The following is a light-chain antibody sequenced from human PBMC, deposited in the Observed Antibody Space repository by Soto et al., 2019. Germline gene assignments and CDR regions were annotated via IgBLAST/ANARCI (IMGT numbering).Light chain of an antibody. CDR3: QQYINRWT. CDR1: QSISTW. Sequence: EIQLTQSPSTLSKKVGDRVTITCRASQSISTWLAWYQQKPGKAPKLLIYKASSLECGVPSRFSGSGSGTEFTLTISSLQPDDSATYYCQQYINRWTFGQGTKV. CDR2: KAS. V-gene: IGKV1-5*03. J-gene: IGKJ1*01.